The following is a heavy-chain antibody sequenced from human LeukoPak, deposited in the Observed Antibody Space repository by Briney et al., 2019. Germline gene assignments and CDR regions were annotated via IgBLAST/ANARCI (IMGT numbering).Heavy chain of an antibody. CDR3: ARDRFLYGDYLDFFDY. D-gene: IGHD4-17*01. J-gene: IGHJ4*02. Sequence: GRSLRLSCAASGFTFSSYGMHWVRQAPGKGLEWVALIWYDGSSKYYADSVKGRFTISRDNSKNTLYLQMNSLRAEDTAVYYCARDRFLYGDYLDFFDYWGQGTLVTVSS. V-gene: IGHV3-33*01. CDR2: IWYDGSSK. CDR1: GFTFSSYG.